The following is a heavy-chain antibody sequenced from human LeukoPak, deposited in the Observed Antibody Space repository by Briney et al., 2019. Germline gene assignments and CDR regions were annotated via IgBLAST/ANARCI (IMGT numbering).Heavy chain of an antibody. CDR2: ISYDGSNK. D-gene: IGHD5-12*01. V-gene: IGHV3-30*18. J-gene: IGHJ4*02. Sequence: GRSLRLSCAASGFTFSSYGMHWVRQAPGKGLEWVAVISYDGSNKYYADSVKGRFTISRDNSKNTLYLQMNSLRAEDTAVYYCAKHLQKVATKGPFDYWGQGTLVTVSS. CDR1: GFTFSSYG. CDR3: AKHLQKVATKGPFDY.